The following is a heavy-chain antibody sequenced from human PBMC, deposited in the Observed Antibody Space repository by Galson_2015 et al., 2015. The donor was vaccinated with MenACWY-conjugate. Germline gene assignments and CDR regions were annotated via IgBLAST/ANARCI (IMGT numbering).Heavy chain of an antibody. CDR2: ISNRADSYTT. Sequence: SLRLSCAASGFTFSDHYMDWVRQAPGKGLDWVGRISNRADSYTTQYAASVKGRFTISRDDSKNSLYLQMNSLKTEDTAVYYCARPGYSSSSYDFWGQGILVTVSS. D-gene: IGHD2-2*01. V-gene: IGHV3-72*01. J-gene: IGHJ4*02. CDR1: GFTFSDHY. CDR3: ARPGYSSSSYDF.